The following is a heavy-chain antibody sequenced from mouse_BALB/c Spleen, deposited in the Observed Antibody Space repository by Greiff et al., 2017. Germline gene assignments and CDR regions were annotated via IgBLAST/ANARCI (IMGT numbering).Heavy chain of an antibody. Sequence: VQLQQSGAELAKPGASVKMSCKASGYTFTSYWMHWVKQRPGQGLEWIGYINPSTGYTEYNQKFKDKATLTADKSSSTAYMQLSSLTSEDSAVYYCARGAYGSSPAWFAYWGQGTLVTVSA. D-gene: IGHD1-1*01. CDR3: ARGAYGSSPAWFAY. J-gene: IGHJ3*01. CDR1: GYTFTSYW. V-gene: IGHV1-7*01. CDR2: INPSTGYT.